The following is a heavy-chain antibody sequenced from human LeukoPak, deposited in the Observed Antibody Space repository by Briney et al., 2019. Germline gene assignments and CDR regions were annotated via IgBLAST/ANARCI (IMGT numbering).Heavy chain of an antibody. CDR2: INPSGGST. CDR3: ARKIAVAGTGDYYYYYGMDV. D-gene: IGHD6-19*01. V-gene: IGHV1-46*01. Sequence: ASVKVSCKASGYTFTGYYIHWVRQAPGQGLEWMGIINPSGGSTSYAQKFQGRVTMTRDTSTSTVYMELSSLRSEDTAVYYCARKIAVAGTGDYYYYYGMDVWGQGTTVTVSS. J-gene: IGHJ6*02. CDR1: GYTFTGYY.